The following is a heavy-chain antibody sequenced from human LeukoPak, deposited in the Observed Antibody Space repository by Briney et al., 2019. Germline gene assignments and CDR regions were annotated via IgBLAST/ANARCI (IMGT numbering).Heavy chain of an antibody. D-gene: IGHD6-6*01. J-gene: IGHJ4*02. CDR2: ISSDGTNK. Sequence: GSLRLSCAASGFIFSTYGMHWVRQAPGKGLEWVAVISSDGTNKYYADSVTGRFTISRDNSRNTPYLQMNSLRGEDTAVYCCAKELTTGARLSNFDYWGQGTLVTVSS. V-gene: IGHV3-30*18. CDR1: GFIFSTYG. CDR3: AKELTTGARLSNFDY.